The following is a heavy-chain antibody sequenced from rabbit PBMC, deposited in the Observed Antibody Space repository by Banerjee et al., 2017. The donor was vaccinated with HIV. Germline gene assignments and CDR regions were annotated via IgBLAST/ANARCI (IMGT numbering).Heavy chain of an antibody. Sequence: QSLEESGGDLVKPGASLTLTCKASGFTLSSSYWIYWVRQAPGKGLEWIGCINTGDGSTYYASWAKGRFTISKTSSTTVTLQMTSLTAADTATYFCARDVYASSSGYYIWYFNLWGQGTLVTV. V-gene: IGHV1S40*01. CDR3: ARDVYASSSGYYIWYFNL. CDR1: GFTLSSSYW. J-gene: IGHJ4*01. CDR2: INTGDGST. D-gene: IGHD1-1*01.